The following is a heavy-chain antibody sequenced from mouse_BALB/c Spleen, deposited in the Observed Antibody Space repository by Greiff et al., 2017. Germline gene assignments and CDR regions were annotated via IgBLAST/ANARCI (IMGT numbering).Heavy chain of an antibody. CDR1: GYSFTGYY. Sequence: LVKTGASVKISCKASGYSFTGYYMHWVKQSHGKSLEWIGYISCYNGATSYNQKFKGKATFTVDTSSSTAYMQFNSLTSEDSAVYYCARYDGYHYYAKDYWGQGTSVTVSS. CDR3: ARYDGYHYYAKDY. CDR2: ISCYNGAT. J-gene: IGHJ4*01. V-gene: IGHV1S34*01. D-gene: IGHD2-3*01.